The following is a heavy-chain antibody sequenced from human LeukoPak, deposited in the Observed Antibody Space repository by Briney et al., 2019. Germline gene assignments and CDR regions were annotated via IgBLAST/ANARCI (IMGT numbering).Heavy chain of an antibody. Sequence: GASVKVSCKASGYTFTGDYIHWVRQAPGQGLEWMGWINPNSGGTDYAQKFQGRVTMTRDTSISTAYMELSRLKSDDTAVYYCARLIDRGTYRYYMDVWGKGTTVTVSS. J-gene: IGHJ6*03. CDR2: INPNSGGT. CDR1: GYTFTGDY. D-gene: IGHD3-16*02. V-gene: IGHV1-2*02. CDR3: ARLIDRGTYRYYMDV.